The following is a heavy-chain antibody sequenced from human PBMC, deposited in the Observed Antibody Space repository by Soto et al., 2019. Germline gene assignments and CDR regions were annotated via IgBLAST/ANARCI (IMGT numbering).Heavy chain of an antibody. J-gene: IGHJ6*02. Sequence: GASVKVSCKASGYTFTSYYMHWVRQAPGQGLEWMGIINPSGGSTSYAQKFQGRVTMTRDTSTSTVYMELSSLRSEDTAVYYCAREGRYQLLLDYYYGMDVWGQGTTVTVSS. CDR3: AREGRYQLLLDYYYGMDV. CDR1: GYTFTSYY. CDR2: INPSGGST. V-gene: IGHV1-46*01. D-gene: IGHD2-2*01.